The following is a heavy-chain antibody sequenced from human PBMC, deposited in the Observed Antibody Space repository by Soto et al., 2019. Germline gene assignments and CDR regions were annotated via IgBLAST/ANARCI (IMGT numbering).Heavy chain of an antibody. V-gene: IGHV4-31*03. J-gene: IGHJ4*02. CDR3: ARVGSHDYGVQFDS. D-gene: IGHD4-17*01. CDR1: GGSISSGGYY. CDR2: IYYSGST. Sequence: SETLSLTCTVSGGSISSGGYYWSWIRQHPGKGLEWIGYIYYSGSTYYNPSLKSRVTISVDTSKNQFSLKLSSVTAADTAVYYCARVGSHDYGVQFDSWGQGSLVTV.